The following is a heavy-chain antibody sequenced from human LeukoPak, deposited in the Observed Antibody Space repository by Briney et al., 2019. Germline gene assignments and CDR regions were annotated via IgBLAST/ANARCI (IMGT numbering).Heavy chain of an antibody. CDR3: ARHLMIVYYDSSGSQFDY. J-gene: IGHJ4*02. CDR2: IYYSGST. CDR1: GGSISSSSYY. V-gene: IGHV4-39*01. D-gene: IGHD3-22*01. Sequence: SETLSLTCTVSGGSISSSSYYWGWIRQPPGKGLEWIGSIYYSGSTYYNPSLKSRVTISVDTSKNQFSLKLSSVTAADMAVYYCARHLMIVYYDSSGSQFDYWGQGTLVTVSS.